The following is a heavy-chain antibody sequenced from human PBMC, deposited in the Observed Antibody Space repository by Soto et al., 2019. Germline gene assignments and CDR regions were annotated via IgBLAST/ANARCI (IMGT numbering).Heavy chain of an antibody. D-gene: IGHD2-2*03. CDR1: GGSISSGGYY. V-gene: IGHV4-31*03. CDR3: ARDGSQKGNWFDP. CDR2: IYYSGST. J-gene: IGHJ5*02. Sequence: SETLSLTCTVSGGSISSGGYYWSWIRQHPGKGLEWIGYIYYSGSTYYNPSLKSRVTISVDTSKNQFSLKLSSVTAADTAVYYCARDGSQKGNWFDPWGQGTLVTVSS.